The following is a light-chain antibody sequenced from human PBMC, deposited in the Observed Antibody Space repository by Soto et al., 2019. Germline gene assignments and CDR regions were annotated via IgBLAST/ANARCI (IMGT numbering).Light chain of an antibody. CDR1: ISDVRGYNF. CDR2: DVS. CDR3: NPFTGSNYV. V-gene: IGLV2-14*03. J-gene: IGLJ1*01. Sequence: QSVLTQPASVSGSPGQSITISCTGTISDVRGYNFVSWYQQYPGKAPKLMICDVSNRPSGVSNRFSGSKSGNTASLTISGLQAEDEADYYCNPFTGSNYVLGTGTKVTVL.